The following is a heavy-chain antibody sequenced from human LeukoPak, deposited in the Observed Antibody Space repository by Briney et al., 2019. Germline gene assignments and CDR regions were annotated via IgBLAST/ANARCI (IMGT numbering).Heavy chain of an antibody. CDR2: ISGSGNTR. Sequence: GGSLRLSCAASTLIFSNYAMNWVRQAPGKGLEWVAVISGSGNTRYYEDSVKGRFTISRDNSRNTLYLQMISLRPEDTAVYYCAKDTSIGKYCTNGVCSPFDYWGQGTLVTVSS. V-gene: IGHV3-23*01. D-gene: IGHD2-8*01. CDR3: AKDTSIGKYCTNGVCSPFDY. J-gene: IGHJ4*02. CDR1: TLIFSNYA.